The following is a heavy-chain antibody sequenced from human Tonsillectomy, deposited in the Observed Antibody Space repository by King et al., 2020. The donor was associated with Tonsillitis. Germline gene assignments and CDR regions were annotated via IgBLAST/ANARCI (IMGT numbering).Heavy chain of an antibody. CDR2: IYYSGST. CDR3: ARRLLPHSSSSAGYMDV. Sequence: VQLQESGPGLVKPSETLSLTCTVSGGSISSYYWSWIRQPPGKGLEWIGYIYYSGSTNYNPSLKSRVTISVDTSKNQFSLKLSSVTAADTAVYYCARRLLPHSSSSAGYMDVWGKGTTVTVSS. V-gene: IGHV4-59*08. D-gene: IGHD6-13*01. J-gene: IGHJ6*03. CDR1: GGSISSYY.